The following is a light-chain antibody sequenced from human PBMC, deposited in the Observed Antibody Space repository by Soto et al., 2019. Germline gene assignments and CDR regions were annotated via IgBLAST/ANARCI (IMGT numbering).Light chain of an antibody. CDR2: GAS. J-gene: IGKJ1*01. Sequence: DIVLTQSPATLSLSPGERATLSCRASQNVANYLDWYQQKPGQAPRLLIYGASTRATGIPARFSGSGSGTEFTLTISSLQSEDFAVYYCQQYNNWPTTWTFGQGTKVDIK. V-gene: IGKV3-15*01. CDR3: QQYNNWPTTWT. CDR1: QNVANY.